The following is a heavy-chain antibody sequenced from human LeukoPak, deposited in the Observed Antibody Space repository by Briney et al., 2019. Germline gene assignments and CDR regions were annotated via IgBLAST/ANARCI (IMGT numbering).Heavy chain of an antibody. CDR3: AKGAGGFSYYNWFDP. CDR2: IYHSGKT. V-gene: IGHV4-4*02. J-gene: IGHJ5*02. D-gene: IGHD5-18*01. CDR1: GASISKTNW. Sequence: SETLSLTCAVSGASISKTNWWSWVRQPPGKGLEWIGEIYHSGKTNYNPSLKSRVTISVDKSRNQISLKLSSVTAADTAIYYCAKGAGGFSYYNWFDPWGQGTLVTVSS.